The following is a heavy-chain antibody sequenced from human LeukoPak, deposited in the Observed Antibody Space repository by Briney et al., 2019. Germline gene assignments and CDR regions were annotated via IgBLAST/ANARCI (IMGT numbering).Heavy chain of an antibody. CDR1: GGFFSGYY. Sequence: SETLSLTCAVYGGFFSGYYWSWIRQPPGKGLEWIGYIYYSGSTYYNPSLKSRVTISVDTSKNQFSLKLSSVTAADTAVYYCAGGDSSGSSLDYWGQGTLVTVSS. V-gene: IGHV4-59*06. D-gene: IGHD3-22*01. CDR2: IYYSGST. J-gene: IGHJ4*02. CDR3: AGGDSSGSSLDY.